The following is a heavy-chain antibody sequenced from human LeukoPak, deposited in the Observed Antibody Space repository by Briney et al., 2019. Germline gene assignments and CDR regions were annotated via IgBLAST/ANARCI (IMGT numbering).Heavy chain of an antibody. D-gene: IGHD3-3*01. Sequence: GGSLRLSCAASGFTFSSYAMSRVRQAPGKGLEWVSAISGSGGSTYYADSVKGRFTISRDNSKNTLYLQMNSLRAEDTAVYYCAKDGFWSGYYNRAFDYWGQGTLVTVSS. CDR1: GFTFSSYA. V-gene: IGHV3-23*01. CDR3: AKDGFWSGYYNRAFDY. CDR2: ISGSGGST. J-gene: IGHJ4*02.